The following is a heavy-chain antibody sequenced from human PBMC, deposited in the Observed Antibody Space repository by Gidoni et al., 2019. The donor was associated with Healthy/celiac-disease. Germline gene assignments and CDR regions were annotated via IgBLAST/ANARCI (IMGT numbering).Heavy chain of an antibody. V-gene: IGHV3-73*01. CDR1: GFTFSGSA. J-gene: IGHJ4*02. CDR3: TSGGSSVAGRDY. CDR2: IRSKANSYAT. Sequence: EVQLVESGGGLVQPGVSLKLSCAASGFTFSGSAMHWVRQASGKGLEWVGRIRSKANSYATAYAASVKGRFTISRDDSKNTAYLQMNSLKTEDTAVYYCTSGGSSVAGRDYWGQGTLVTVSS. D-gene: IGHD6-19*01.